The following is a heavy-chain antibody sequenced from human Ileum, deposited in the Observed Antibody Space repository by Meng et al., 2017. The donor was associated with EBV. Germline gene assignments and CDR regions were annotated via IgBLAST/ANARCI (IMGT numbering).Heavy chain of an antibody. V-gene: IGHV4-61*03. Sequence: AHVPSSGPGPCTHSQPLSYTCTSSSASVHSFHYQCSCFRQPPGNRVGLIGLLHSGKTIYDPFLTNRVTISVDTFKNHFSLKVTSVPAADTAVYYWAGGRAGYGGYKTWGQGTLVTVSS. J-gene: IGHJ4*02. CDR1: SASVHSFHYQ. D-gene: IGHD5-12*01. CDR3: AGGRAGYGGYKT. CDR2: LHSGKT.